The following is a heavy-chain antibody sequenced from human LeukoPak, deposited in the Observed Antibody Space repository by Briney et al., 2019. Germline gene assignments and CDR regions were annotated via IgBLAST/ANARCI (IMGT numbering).Heavy chain of an antibody. V-gene: IGHV1-18*01. CDR3: ARDHVQWLVSDFDY. CDR2: ISAYNGNT. D-gene: IGHD6-19*01. J-gene: IGHJ4*02. CDR1: GYTFTSYG. Sequence: ASVKVSXKASGYTFTSYGISWVRQAPGQGLEWMGWISAYNGNTNYAQKLQGRVTMTTDTSTSTAYMELRSLRSDDTAVYYCARDHVQWLVSDFDYWGQGTLVTVSS.